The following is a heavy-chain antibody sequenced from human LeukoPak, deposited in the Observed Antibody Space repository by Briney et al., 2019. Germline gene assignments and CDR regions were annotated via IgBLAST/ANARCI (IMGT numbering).Heavy chain of an antibody. CDR3: ARRGHYSETSGLHY. D-gene: IGHD3-22*01. V-gene: IGHV1-46*01. CDR1: GYTLTSYY. J-gene: IGHJ4*02. Sequence: ASVKVSCKASGYTLTSYYMHWVRQAPGQGLEWMGKITPSGDTTNNAQKFQGRITMARDTSTNTVYMELSSLRSEDTAVYYCARRGHYSETSGLHYWGQGTLVTVSS. CDR2: ITPSGDTT.